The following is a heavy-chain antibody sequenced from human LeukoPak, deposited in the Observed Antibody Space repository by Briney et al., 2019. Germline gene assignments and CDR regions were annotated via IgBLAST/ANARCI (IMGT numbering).Heavy chain of an antibody. CDR2: ISWNSGSI. Sequence: GRSLRLSCAASGFTFDDYAMRWVRHAPGKGLEWVSGISWNSGSIGYADSVKGRFTISRDNAKNSLYLQMNSLRAEDTALYYCAKDIMVMYSSGGGMDVWGQGTTVTVSS. V-gene: IGHV3-9*01. D-gene: IGHD6-19*01. CDR3: AKDIMVMYSSGGGMDV. J-gene: IGHJ6*02. CDR1: GFTFDDYA.